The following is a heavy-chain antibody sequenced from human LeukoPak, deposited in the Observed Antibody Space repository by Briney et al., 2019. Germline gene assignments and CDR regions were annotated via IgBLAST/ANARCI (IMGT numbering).Heavy chain of an antibody. CDR1: GVTVSNNF. CDR2: IYGGGST. V-gene: IGHV3-53*01. CDR3: ASWPGGWYGEDS. Sequence: GGSLRLSCAASGVTVSNNFMSWVRQAPGKGLEWVSVIYGGGSTYYADSVKGRFTISRDTSKNTLYLQMNSLRAEDTAVYYCASWPGGWYGEDSWGQGTLVTVSS. D-gene: IGHD6-19*01. J-gene: IGHJ4*02.